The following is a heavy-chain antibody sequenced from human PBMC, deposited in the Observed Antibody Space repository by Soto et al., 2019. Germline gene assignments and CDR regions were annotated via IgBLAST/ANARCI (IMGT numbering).Heavy chain of an antibody. D-gene: IGHD1-1*01. Sequence: QVQLQESGPGLVKPSETLSLTCTVSGASISSYYWSWIRQPPGKGLEWIGYVYYSGSTNYNPSLRPRVTVSVDTSKNQFSLKLSSVTAADTAMYYCARDTTPSLWGQGTLVTVSS. CDR1: GASISSYY. V-gene: IGHV4-59*01. CDR2: VYYSGST. J-gene: IGHJ4*02. CDR3: ARDTTPSL.